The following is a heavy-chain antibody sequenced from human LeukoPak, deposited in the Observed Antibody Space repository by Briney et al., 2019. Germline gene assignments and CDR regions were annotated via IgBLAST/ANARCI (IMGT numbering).Heavy chain of an antibody. J-gene: IGHJ4*02. V-gene: IGHV3-23*01. D-gene: IGHD3-10*01. CDR1: GFAFNNYV. CDR3: ATTRVCGGVLLRPSCLYFED. Sequence: GGSLRLSCAASGFAFNNYVMSWVRQAAGNGLEWVSGIDYSGGATNYADSVQGRFTVSRDNSKNPLYLQMNNLRAEDTAVYYCATTRVCGGVLLRPSCLYFEDWGQGALVTVSS. CDR2: IDYSGGAT.